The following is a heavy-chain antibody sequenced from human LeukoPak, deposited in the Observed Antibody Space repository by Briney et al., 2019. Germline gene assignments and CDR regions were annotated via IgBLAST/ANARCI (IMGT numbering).Heavy chain of an antibody. D-gene: IGHD3-22*01. J-gene: IGHJ4*02. CDR2: INHSGST. Sequence: SETLSLTCAVYGGSFSGYYWSWIRQPPGKGLEWIGEINHSGSTNYNPPLKSRVTISVDTSKNQFSLKLSSVTAADTAVYYCARPGDSSGYYYDYWGQGTLVTVSS. CDR1: GGSFSGYY. CDR3: ARPGDSSGYYYDY. V-gene: IGHV4-34*01.